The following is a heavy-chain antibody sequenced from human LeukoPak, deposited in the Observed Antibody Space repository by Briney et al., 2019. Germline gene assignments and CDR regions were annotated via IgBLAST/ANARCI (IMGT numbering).Heavy chain of an antibody. V-gene: IGHV4-59*01. CDR2: IYYSGST. J-gene: IGHJ3*02. Sequence: KASETLSLTCTVSGGSISSYYWSWIRQPPGKGLEWIGYIYYSGSTNYNPSLKSRVTISVDTSKNQFSLKLSSVTAADTAVYYCARATGAFDIWGQGTMVTVSS. CDR1: GGSISSYY. CDR3: ARATGAFDI.